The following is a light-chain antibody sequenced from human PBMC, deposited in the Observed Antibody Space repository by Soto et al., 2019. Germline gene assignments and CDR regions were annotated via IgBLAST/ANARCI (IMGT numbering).Light chain of an antibody. CDR1: QSISSW. CDR3: QQYSSYSPLT. CDR2: DAY. J-gene: IGKJ4*01. V-gene: IGKV1-5*01. Sequence: DIQMTQSPSTLSASVGDRVTITSRASQSISSWLAWYQQTPGTAPKLLXYDAYSLESGAPSRFSGRRSGTELTLTIASVQPEDFANYYCQQYSSYSPLTFGGGTKVYIK.